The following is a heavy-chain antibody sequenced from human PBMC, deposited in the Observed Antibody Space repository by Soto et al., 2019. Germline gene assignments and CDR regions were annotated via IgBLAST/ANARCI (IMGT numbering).Heavy chain of an antibody. CDR3: AAVMEPNNPYNWFDP. CDR1: GFTFTSSA. Sequence: QMQLVQSGPEVKKPGTSVKVCCKASGFTFTSSAIQWVRQARGQRLEWIGSIVVVSDDTNYPHKFQERFTITRARSTSTAYMELSILRPEDTVVYYCAAVMEPNNPYNWFDPSGQGTLVTVSS. J-gene: IGHJ5*02. V-gene: IGHV1-58*02. D-gene: IGHD1-1*01. CDR2: IVVVSDDT.